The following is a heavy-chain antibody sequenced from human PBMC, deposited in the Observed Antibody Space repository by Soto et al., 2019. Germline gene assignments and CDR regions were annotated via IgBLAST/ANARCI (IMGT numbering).Heavy chain of an antibody. D-gene: IGHD3-3*01. J-gene: IGHJ6*03. CDR2: IYYSGST. CDR3: ARHRVITIFGAVIINPMDV. Sequence: TSETLSLTCTVSGGSISSYYWSWIRQPPGKGLEWIGYIYYSGSTNYNPSLKSRVTISVDTSKNQFSLKLSSVTAADTAVYYCARHRVITIFGAVIINPMDVWGKGTTVTSP. V-gene: IGHV4-59*08. CDR1: GGSISSYY.